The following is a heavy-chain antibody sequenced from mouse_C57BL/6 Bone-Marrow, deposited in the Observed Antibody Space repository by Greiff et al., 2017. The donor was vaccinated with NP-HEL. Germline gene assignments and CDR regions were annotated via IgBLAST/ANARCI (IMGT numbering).Heavy chain of an antibody. D-gene: IGHD1-1*01. V-gene: IGHV3-6*01. J-gene: IGHJ1*03. CDR2: ISYDGSN. Sequence: EVQLVESGPGLVKPSQSLSLTCSVTGYSITSGYYWNWIRQFPGNKLEWVGYISYDGSNNYNPSLKNRISITRDTSKNQFFLKLNSVTTEDTATYYCARDHYYGSSDWYFDVWGTGTTVTVSS. CDR3: ARDHYYGSSDWYFDV. CDR1: GYSITSGYY.